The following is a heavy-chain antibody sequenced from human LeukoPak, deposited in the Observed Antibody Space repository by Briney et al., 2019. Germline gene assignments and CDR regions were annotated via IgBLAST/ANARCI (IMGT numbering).Heavy chain of an antibody. CDR3: ARDEYYYDSSGYYSYYFDY. V-gene: IGHV4-61*02. J-gene: IGHJ4*02. CDR2: IYTSGST. D-gene: IGHD3-22*01. Sequence: PSETLSLTCTVSGGSISSGSYYWSWIRQPAGKGLEWIGRIYTSGSTNYNPSLKSRVTISVDTSKNQFSLKLSSVTAADTAVYYCARDEYYYDSSGYYSYYFDYWGQGTLVTVSS. CDR1: GGSISSGSYY.